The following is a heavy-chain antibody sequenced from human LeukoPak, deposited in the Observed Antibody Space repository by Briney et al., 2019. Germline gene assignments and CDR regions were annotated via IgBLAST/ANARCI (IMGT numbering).Heavy chain of an antibody. Sequence: PGGSLRLSCAASGFTFSSYEMNWVRQAPGKGLECVSYISSGGDTIYYADSVKGRFTISRDNSKNTLYVQMNSLRAEDTAVFYCARESQGSLDYWGQGTLVTVSS. CDR1: GFTFSSYE. CDR2: ISSGGDTI. V-gene: IGHV3-48*03. J-gene: IGHJ4*02. CDR3: ARESQGSLDY.